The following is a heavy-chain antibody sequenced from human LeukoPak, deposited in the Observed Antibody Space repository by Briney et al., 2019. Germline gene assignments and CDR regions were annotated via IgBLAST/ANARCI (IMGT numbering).Heavy chain of an antibody. J-gene: IGHJ4*02. CDR1: GLTFSNCR. D-gene: IGHD3/OR15-3a*01. CDR2: IKEDGTET. Sequence: GGSLRLYCVVSGLTFSNCRMTWVRQAPGRGLEWVANIKEDGTETSYVGSVKGRFTISRDNAKNSLYLQMNSLRAEDTALYYCARDEFGPLAFWGRGTLVTVSS. V-gene: IGHV3-7*05. CDR3: ARDEFGPLAF.